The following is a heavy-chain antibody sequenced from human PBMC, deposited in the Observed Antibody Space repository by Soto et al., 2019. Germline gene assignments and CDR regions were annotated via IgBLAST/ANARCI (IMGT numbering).Heavy chain of an antibody. D-gene: IGHD1-26*01. V-gene: IGHV3-23*01. CDR3: AKSIVGTRSGFDI. Sequence: LRLSCAASGFTFNSYAIMWLRQAPGKGLEWVSGINGSGVSTYYADSVKGRFTISRDNSKNTLYLQMNSLRAEDTAVYYCAKSIVGTRSGFDIWGQGTMVTVS. CDR1: GFTFNSYA. J-gene: IGHJ3*02. CDR2: INGSGVST.